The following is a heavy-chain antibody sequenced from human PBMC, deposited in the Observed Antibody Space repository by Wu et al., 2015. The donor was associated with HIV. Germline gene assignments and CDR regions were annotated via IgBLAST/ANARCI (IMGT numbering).Heavy chain of an antibody. D-gene: IGHD3-22*01. V-gene: IGHV1-18*04. CDR3: ARVFEDSSGYYSWFDP. CDR2: ITTHNGYT. J-gene: IGHJ5*02. CDR1: GGNFRSYA. Sequence: QVQMVQSGAEMKKPGSSVKVSCKASGGNFRSYAMTWVRQAPGQRPEWMGWITTHNGYTKYAQKFQDRLSLTTDTSATTAYMELRSLRSDDTAVYYCARVFEDSSGYYSWFDPWGQGTLVTVSS.